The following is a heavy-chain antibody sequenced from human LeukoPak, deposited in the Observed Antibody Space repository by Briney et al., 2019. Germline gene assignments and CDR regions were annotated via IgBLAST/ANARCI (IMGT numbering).Heavy chain of an antibody. Sequence: RGSLRLSCAASGFTFSSYSMNWVRQAPGKGLEWVSYISSSSSTIYYADSVKGRFTISRDNAKNSLYLQMNSLRAEDTAVYYCARGGYCDSSGYPPRPFDPWGQGTLVTVSS. D-gene: IGHD3-22*01. CDR3: ARGGYCDSSGYPPRPFDP. V-gene: IGHV3-48*01. J-gene: IGHJ5*02. CDR2: ISSSSSTI. CDR1: GFTFSSYS.